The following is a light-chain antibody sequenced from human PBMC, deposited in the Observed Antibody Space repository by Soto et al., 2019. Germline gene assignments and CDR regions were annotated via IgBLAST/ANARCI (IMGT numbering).Light chain of an antibody. Sequence: EIVMMQSPATLSVSPRERATLSCRASQALGNNFAWYQHKPGQAPRLLIYDASTRATGVPVRFSGSGSETEFTLIISSVQSDDVAVYCWQHNTNWPYTFGQGTKLEIK. CDR2: DAS. V-gene: IGKV3-15*01. J-gene: IGKJ2*01. CDR1: QALGNN. CDR3: QHNTNWPYT.